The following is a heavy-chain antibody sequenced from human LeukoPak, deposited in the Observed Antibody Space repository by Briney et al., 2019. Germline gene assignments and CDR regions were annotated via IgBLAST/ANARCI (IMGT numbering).Heavy chain of an antibody. CDR3: ARARTPQWIQLWLHWFDP. J-gene: IGHJ5*02. CDR2: INHSVST. CDR1: GGSLTGSY. D-gene: IGHD5-18*01. Sequence: PETLSLTRAVYGGSLTGSYSSWIRPPPGKGLGWIGEINHSVSTNYKPYLKRRGTSSVDTSKIQLPLKLSSVPAADTAVYYCARARTPQWIQLWLHWFDPSGQGSLVTVPP. V-gene: IGHV4-34*01.